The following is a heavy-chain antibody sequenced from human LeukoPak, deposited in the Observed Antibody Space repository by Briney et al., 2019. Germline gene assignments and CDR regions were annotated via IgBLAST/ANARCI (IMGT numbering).Heavy chain of an antibody. D-gene: IGHD5-24*01. CDR1: GFSFSTSM. Sequence: GGSLRLSCVASGFSFSTSMMSWVRRVPGQGLEWVSTILQDAETTYYADSVRGRFTISRDNFKDTLFLQMSSLRAEDTAIYYCTKRDGQSLDYWGQGALVTVSS. CDR3: TKRDGQSLDY. CDR2: ILQDAETT. V-gene: IGHV3-23*01. J-gene: IGHJ4*02.